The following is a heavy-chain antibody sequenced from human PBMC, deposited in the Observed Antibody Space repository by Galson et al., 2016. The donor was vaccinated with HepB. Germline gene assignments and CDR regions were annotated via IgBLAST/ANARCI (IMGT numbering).Heavy chain of an antibody. CDR3: VKDLALSANHHY. CDR2: ITTNGAWK. CDR1: GFTFSNYA. Sequence: SLRLSCAASGFTFSNYAMHWVRQAPGKGLEYVSGITTNGAWKYYADSVKGRFTISRDNSKNTLYLQMNTLRAEDTAVYYCVKDLALSANHHYWGQGTLVTVSS. V-gene: IGHV3-64D*08. J-gene: IGHJ4*02. D-gene: IGHD6-25*01.